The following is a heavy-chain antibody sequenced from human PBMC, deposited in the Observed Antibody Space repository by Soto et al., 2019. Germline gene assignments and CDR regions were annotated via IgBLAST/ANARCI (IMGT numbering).Heavy chain of an antibody. CDR1: GFTFSGST. Sequence: EVQLVQSGGGLVQPGGSLKLSCAASGFTFSGSTVHWVRQASGEGLQWVGRIRSKANDYATTYIASVKGRFTISRDDSRNPAYLQMSARKTEDTAFYYCTGEYFPGVICYPGYSQPWGQGPLVPVFS. CDR3: TGEYFPGVICYPGYSQP. J-gene: IGHJ1*01. V-gene: IGHV3-73*02. CDR2: IRSKANDYAT. D-gene: IGHD2-15*01.